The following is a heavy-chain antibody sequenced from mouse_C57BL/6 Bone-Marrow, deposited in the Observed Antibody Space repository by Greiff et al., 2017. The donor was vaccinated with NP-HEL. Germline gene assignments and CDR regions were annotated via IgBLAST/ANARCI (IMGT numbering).Heavy chain of an antibody. J-gene: IGHJ1*03. V-gene: IGHV5-17*01. Sequence: DVKLVESGGGLVKPGGSLKLSCAASGFTFSDYGMHWVRQAPEKGLEWVAYISSGSSTIYYADTVKGRFTISRDNAKNTLFLQMTSLRSEDTAMDYCARLRWLLIYWYFDVWGTGTTVTVSS. D-gene: IGHD2-3*01. CDR2: ISSGSSTI. CDR3: ARLRWLLIYWYFDV. CDR1: GFTFSDYG.